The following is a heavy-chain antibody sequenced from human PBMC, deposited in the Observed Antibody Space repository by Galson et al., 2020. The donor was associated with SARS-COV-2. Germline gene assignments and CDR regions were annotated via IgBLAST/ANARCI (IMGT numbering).Heavy chain of an antibody. CDR1: GFTFSDYY. CDR3: ARAPYGDYVDIAFDI. V-gene: IGHV3-11*01. Sequence: LRLSCAASGFTFSDYYMSWIRQAPGKGLEWVSYISSSGSTIYYADSVKGRFTISRDNAKNSLYLQMNSLRAEDTAVYYCARAPYGDYVDIAFDIWGQGTMVTVSS. J-gene: IGHJ3*02. D-gene: IGHD4-17*01. CDR2: ISSSGSTI.